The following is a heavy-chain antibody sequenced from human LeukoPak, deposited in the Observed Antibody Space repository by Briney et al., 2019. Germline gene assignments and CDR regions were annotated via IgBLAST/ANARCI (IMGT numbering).Heavy chain of an antibody. Sequence: SETLSLTCAVSGYSISSGFYWGWIRQPPGKGLEWIGTIYRSGTTYYNPSLKSRVTISADTSKNQFSLKLSSVTAADTAMYYCARTSTGTTDSFDYWGQGTLVTVSS. CDR3: ARTSTGTTDSFDY. CDR1: GYSISSGFY. J-gene: IGHJ4*02. D-gene: IGHD1-7*01. V-gene: IGHV4-38-2*01. CDR2: IYRSGTT.